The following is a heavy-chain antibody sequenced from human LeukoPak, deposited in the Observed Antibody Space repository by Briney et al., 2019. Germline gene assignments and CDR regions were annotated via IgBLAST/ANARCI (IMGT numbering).Heavy chain of an antibody. J-gene: IGHJ4*02. Sequence: GGSLRLSCAASGFTFSSYSMNWVRQAPGKGLEWVSSISSSSSYIYYADSVKGRFTISRDNAKNSLYLQMNSLRAEDTAVYYCARDQDCSGGSCPIDYWGQGTLVTVSS. CDR1: GFTFSSYS. D-gene: IGHD2-15*01. V-gene: IGHV3-21*01. CDR3: ARDQDCSGGSCPIDY. CDR2: ISSSSSYI.